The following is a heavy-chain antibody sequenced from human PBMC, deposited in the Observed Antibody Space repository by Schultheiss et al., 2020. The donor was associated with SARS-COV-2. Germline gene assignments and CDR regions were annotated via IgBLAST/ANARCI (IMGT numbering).Heavy chain of an antibody. CDR3: SRNFDYGDNDAFGI. D-gene: IGHD4-17*01. CDR2: INGGGTDP. Sequence: GGSLRLSCAASGFTFSTYGMHWVRQAPGKGLEWVSRINGGGTDPYYADSVKGRFTISRDNAKNTLYLQMNGLRAEDTAMYYCSRNFDYGDNDAFGIWGQGTMVTVSS. J-gene: IGHJ3*02. CDR1: GFTFSTYG. V-gene: IGHV3-74*01.